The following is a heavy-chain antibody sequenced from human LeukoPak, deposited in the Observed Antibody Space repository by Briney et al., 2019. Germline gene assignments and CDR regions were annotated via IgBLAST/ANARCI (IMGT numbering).Heavy chain of an antibody. CDR3: ARHGQQWLVDDLFYFDY. J-gene: IGHJ4*02. CDR2: IYYSGST. CDR1: GGSFSGYY. Sequence: SETLSLTCAVYGGSFSGYYWSWIRQPPGKGLEWIGYIYYSGSTNYNPSLKSRVTISVDTSKNQFSLKLSSVTAADTAVYYCARHGQQWLVDDLFYFDYWGQGTLVTVSS. D-gene: IGHD6-19*01. V-gene: IGHV4-59*08.